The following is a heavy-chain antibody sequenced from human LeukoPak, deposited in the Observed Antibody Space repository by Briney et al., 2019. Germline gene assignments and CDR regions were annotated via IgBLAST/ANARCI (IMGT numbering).Heavy chain of an antibody. Sequence: SETLSLTCTVSGGSISSYYWSWIRQPAGKGLEWIGRMYTSGSTNYNPSLKSRVTMSVDTSKNQFSLKVTSVTAADTAVYYCARGLGTGWHSYGMDVWGQGTTVTVSS. CDR3: ARGLGTGWHSYGMDV. J-gene: IGHJ6*02. CDR1: GGSISSYY. CDR2: MYTSGST. D-gene: IGHD6-19*01. V-gene: IGHV4-4*07.